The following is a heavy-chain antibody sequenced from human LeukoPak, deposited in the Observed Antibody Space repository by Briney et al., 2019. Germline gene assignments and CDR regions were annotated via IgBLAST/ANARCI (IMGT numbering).Heavy chain of an antibody. CDR2: ISWDGGST. Sequence: PGGSLRLSCAASGFTFDDYAMHWVRQAPGKGLKWVSLISWDGGSTYYADSVKGRFTISRDNSKNSLYLQMNSLTAEDTALYYCAKDGVGVVSRGDYYYYYMDVWGRGTTVTVSS. CDR3: AKDGVGVVSRGDYYYYYMDV. V-gene: IGHV3-43D*03. J-gene: IGHJ6*03. CDR1: GFTFDDYA. D-gene: IGHD3-3*01.